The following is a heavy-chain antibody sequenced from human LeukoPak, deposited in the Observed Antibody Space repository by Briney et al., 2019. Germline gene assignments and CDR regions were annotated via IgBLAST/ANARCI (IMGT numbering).Heavy chain of an antibody. CDR2: IYHSGST. V-gene: IGHV4-30-2*01. CDR1: GGSISSGGYS. CDR3: ARGPYYYDSSGPFDY. D-gene: IGHD3-22*01. J-gene: IGHJ4*02. Sequence: PSETLSLTCAVSGGSISSGGYSWSWIRQPPGKGLEWIGYIYHSGSTNYNPSLKSRVTISVDTSKNQFSLKLSSVTAADTAVYYCARGPYYYDSSGPFDYWGQGTLVTVSS.